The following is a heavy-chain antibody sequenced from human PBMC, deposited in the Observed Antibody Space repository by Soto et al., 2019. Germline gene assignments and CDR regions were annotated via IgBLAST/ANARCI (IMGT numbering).Heavy chain of an antibody. CDR1: GFTFSSYA. CDR2: ISGSGGST. D-gene: IGHD6-19*01. Sequence: GGSLRLSCAASGFTFSSYAMSWVRQAPGKGLEWVSAISGSGGSTYYADSVKGRFTISRDNSKNTLYLQMNSLRAEDTAVYYCAKDQKYSSGCYLGSFDIWGQGTMVTVSS. CDR3: AKDQKYSSGCYLGSFDI. J-gene: IGHJ3*02. V-gene: IGHV3-23*01.